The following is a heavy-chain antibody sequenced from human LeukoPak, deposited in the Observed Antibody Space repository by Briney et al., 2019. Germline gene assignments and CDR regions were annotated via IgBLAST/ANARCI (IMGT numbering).Heavy chain of an antibody. CDR1: GFTFSSYS. J-gene: IGHJ4*02. D-gene: IGHD4-23*01. CDR2: ISSSSSTI. V-gene: IGHV3-48*01. CDR3: ARDPGYGGNSEACDY. Sequence: GGSLRLSCAASGFTFSSYSMNWVRQAPGKGLEWVSYISSSSSTIYYADSVKGRFTISRDNAKNSLYLQMNSLRAEDTAVYYCARDPGYGGNSEACDYWGQGTLVTVSS.